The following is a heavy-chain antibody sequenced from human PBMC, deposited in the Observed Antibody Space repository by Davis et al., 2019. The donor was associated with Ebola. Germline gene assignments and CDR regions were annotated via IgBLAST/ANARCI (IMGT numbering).Heavy chain of an antibody. CDR1: GFTFSSYE. CDR3: ARVGPPGIESTTWGGAPYYGMDV. V-gene: IGHV3-48*03. Sequence: GESLKISCAASGFTFSSYEMNWVRQAPGKGLEWISYIYSRGTTVYYADSVKGRFTISRDNAKKSLFLQTSSLKPEDTAVSYCARVGPPGIESTTWGGAPYYGMDVWGQGTTVTVYS. J-gene: IGHJ6*02. D-gene: IGHD3-16*01. CDR2: IYSRGTTV.